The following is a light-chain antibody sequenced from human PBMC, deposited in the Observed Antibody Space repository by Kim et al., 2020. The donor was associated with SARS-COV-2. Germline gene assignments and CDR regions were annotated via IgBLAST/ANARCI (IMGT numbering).Light chain of an antibody. CDR3: QQSYSTPFT. CDR2: AAS. Sequence: DIQMTQSPSSLSASVGDRVTITCRASQSISSYLNWYQQKPGKAPKLLIYAASSLQSGIPSRFSGSGSGTDFTLTISSLQPEDFATYYCQQSYSTPFTSGVETKVDIK. J-gene: IGKJ4*01. CDR1: QSISSY. V-gene: IGKV1-39*01.